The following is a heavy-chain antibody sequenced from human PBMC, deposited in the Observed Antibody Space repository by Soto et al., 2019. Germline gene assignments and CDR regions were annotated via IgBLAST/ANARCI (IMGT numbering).Heavy chain of an antibody. CDR3: AHSLMTTVTTNGTGVFDY. D-gene: IGHD4-17*01. Sequence: QITLKESGPTLVKPTHTLTLTCTFSGFSLSTNEVGVGWIRQPPGKAPEWLALIYWVDDKRYNPSLKSRLIITEDTSKNLLILIMTDMDPVDTASYYCAHSLMTTVTTNGTGVFDYWGKGTLVTVSS. J-gene: IGHJ4*02. V-gene: IGHV2-5*02. CDR2: IYWVDDK. CDR1: GFSLSTNEVG.